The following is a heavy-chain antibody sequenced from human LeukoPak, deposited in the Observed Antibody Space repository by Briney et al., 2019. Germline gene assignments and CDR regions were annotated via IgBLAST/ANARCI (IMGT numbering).Heavy chain of an antibody. D-gene: IGHD2-8*02. V-gene: IGHV4-61*01. CDR2: IYYSGST. J-gene: IGHJ5*02. Sequence: SETLSLTCTVSGGSVSSGRDYWSWIRQPPGKGLEWVGNIYYSGSTNHNPSLKSRVVMSLDMSKNQFSLKLTSVNAADTAVYYCAREGCSGGSCYISGHWFDPWGQGTLVTVSS. CDR3: AREGCSGGSCYISGHWFDP. CDR1: GGSVSSGRDY.